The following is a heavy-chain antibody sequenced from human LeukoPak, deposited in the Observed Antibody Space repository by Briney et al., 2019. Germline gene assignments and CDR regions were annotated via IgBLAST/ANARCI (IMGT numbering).Heavy chain of an antibody. CDR2: IYYSGST. D-gene: IGHD6-6*01. Sequence: PSETLSLTCTVSGGSISSSSYYWGWIRQPPGKGLGWIGSIYYSGSTYYNPYLKSRVTISVDTSKNQFSLKLSSVTAADTAVYYCARVSIGGTYYYYYYMDVWGKGTTVTVSS. V-gene: IGHV4-39*07. CDR3: ARVSIGGTYYYYYYMDV. CDR1: GGSISSSSYY. J-gene: IGHJ6*03.